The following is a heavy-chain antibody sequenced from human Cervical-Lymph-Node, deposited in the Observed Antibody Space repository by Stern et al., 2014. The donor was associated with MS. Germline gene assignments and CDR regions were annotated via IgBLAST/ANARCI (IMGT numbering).Heavy chain of an antibody. J-gene: IGHJ4*02. V-gene: IGHV3-23*04. Sequence: EVQLVESGGGLVQPGGSLRLSCAASGFTFSSYALSWVRQAPGKGLELVSAISGSGGSTYYADSVKGRFTISRDNSKNTLYLQMNSLRAEDTAVYYCAKDWYYDSSGYPDYWGQGTLVTVSS. D-gene: IGHD3-22*01. CDR1: GFTFSSYA. CDR2: ISGSGGST. CDR3: AKDWYYDSSGYPDY.